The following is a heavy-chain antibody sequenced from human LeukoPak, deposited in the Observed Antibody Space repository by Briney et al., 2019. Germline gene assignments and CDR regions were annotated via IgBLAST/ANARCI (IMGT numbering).Heavy chain of an antibody. J-gene: IGHJ4*02. D-gene: IGHD1-26*01. CDR2: ISYDGSNK. Sequence: GGPLRLSCAASGFTFSSYAMHWVRQAPGKGLEWVAVISYDGSNKYYADSVKGRFTISRDNSKNTLYLQMNSLRAEDTAVYYCAGNSGSYYEPWPRAPADYWGQGTLVTVSS. CDR3: AGNSGSYYEPWPRAPADY. CDR1: GFTFSSYA. V-gene: IGHV3-30*04.